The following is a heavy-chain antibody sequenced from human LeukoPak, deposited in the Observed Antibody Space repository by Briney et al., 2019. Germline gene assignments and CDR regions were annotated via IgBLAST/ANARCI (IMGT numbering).Heavy chain of an antibody. J-gene: IGHJ6*02. D-gene: IGHD3-22*01. CDR3: ARGPPYDSSGYYPYYYYGMDV. CDR1: GGSISSGGYY. Sequence: SETLSLTCTVSGGSISSGGYYWSWIRQHPGKGLEWIGYIYYSGSTYYNPSLKSRVTISVDTSKNQFSLKLSSVTAADTAVYYCARGPPYDSSGYYPYYYYGMDVWGQGTTVTVSS. V-gene: IGHV4-31*03. CDR2: IYYSGST.